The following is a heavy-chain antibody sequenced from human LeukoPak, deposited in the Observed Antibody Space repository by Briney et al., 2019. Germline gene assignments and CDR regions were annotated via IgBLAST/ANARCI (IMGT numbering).Heavy chain of an antibody. V-gene: IGHV3-74*01. CDR1: GFTFSSYW. J-gene: IGHJ1*01. Sequence: GGSLRLSCAASGFTFSSYWMHWVRQAPGKGLVWVSRIKCDGNTNYADSVKGRFTISRDNAKNTVSLQMNSLRAEDTGVYYCARAPSEIGGYYPEYFRHWGQGTLVTVSS. CDR2: IKCDGNT. D-gene: IGHD3-22*01. CDR3: ARAPSEIGGYYPEYFRH.